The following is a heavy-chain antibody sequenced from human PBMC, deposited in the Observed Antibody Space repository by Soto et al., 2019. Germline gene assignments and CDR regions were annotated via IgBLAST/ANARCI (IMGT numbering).Heavy chain of an antibody. D-gene: IGHD3-3*01. J-gene: IGHJ6*02. CDR3: ARIKLVEWFFINVDVYDMDV. V-gene: IGHV3-48*02. CDR1: GFSLSDYA. CDR2: ISSDSRTI. Sequence: QPGGSLRLSCVASGFSLSDYAVNWVRQAPGQGLKWVSFISSDSRTIYYADSVEGRFTVSRDNARNSVSLQMDSLRDEDAAVYYCARIKLVEWFFINVDVYDMDVWGQGTPVTVSS.